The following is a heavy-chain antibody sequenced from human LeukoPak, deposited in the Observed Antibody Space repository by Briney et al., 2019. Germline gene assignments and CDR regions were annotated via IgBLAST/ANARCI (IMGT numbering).Heavy chain of an antibody. J-gene: IGHJ3*02. CDR1: GGSFSGYY. CDR2: INHSGST. V-gene: IGHV4-34*01. Sequence: PSETLSLTCAVYGGSFSGYYWSWIRQPPGKGLEWIGEINHSGSTNYNPSLKSRVTISVDTSKNQFSLKLSSVTAADTAVYYCAGPRAAEGAFDIWGQGTMVTVSS. D-gene: IGHD6-13*01. CDR3: AGPRAAEGAFDI.